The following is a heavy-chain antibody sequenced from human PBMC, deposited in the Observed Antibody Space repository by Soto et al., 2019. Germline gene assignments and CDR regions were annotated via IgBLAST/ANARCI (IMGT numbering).Heavy chain of an antibody. CDR3: ANGSGGTCYSRIHY. Sequence: EVQLLESGGGLVQPGGSLRLSCAASGFTFSSYAMSWVRQAPGKGLEWVSGISDSGGSTYYADSVKGRFTISRDNSKNTLYLQMNSLRAEDTAVYYCANGSGGTCYSRIHYWGQGTLVTVSS. J-gene: IGHJ4*02. CDR1: GFTFSSYA. V-gene: IGHV3-23*01. D-gene: IGHD2-15*01. CDR2: ISDSGGST.